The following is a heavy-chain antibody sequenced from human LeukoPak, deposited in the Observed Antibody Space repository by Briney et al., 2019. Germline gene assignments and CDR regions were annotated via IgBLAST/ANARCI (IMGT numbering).Heavy chain of an antibody. D-gene: IGHD7-27*01. J-gene: IGHJ4*02. CDR2: MYLDTGNT. Sequence: AAVKVSCKASGYTFTSHHINWVRQAAGQGLEWMGWMYLDTGNTVYAQKFQGRVTMTWDTSISTAYMELGSLRSEDTAVYYCARGRPTNLGGIYWGQGTLVTVSS. CDR3: ARGRPTNLGGIY. V-gene: IGHV1-8*01. CDR1: GYTFTSHH.